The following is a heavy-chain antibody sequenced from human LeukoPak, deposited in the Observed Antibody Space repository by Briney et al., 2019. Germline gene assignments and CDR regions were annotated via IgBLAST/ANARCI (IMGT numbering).Heavy chain of an antibody. CDR3: ARGYYDILTGYRPPLWFDP. J-gene: IGHJ5*02. CDR2: IIPIFGTA. D-gene: IGHD3-9*01. CDR1: GGTFSSYA. V-gene: IGHV1-69*01. Sequence: ASVKGSCKASGGTFSSYAISWVRQAPGQGLEWMGGIIPIFGTANYAQKFQGRVTITADESTSTAYMELSSLRSEDTAVYYCARGYYDILTGYRPPLWFDPWGQGTLVTVSS.